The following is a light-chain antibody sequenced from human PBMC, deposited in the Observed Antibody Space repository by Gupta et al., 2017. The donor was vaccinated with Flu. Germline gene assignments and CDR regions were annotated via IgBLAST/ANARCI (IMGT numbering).Light chain of an antibody. V-gene: IGKV1-5*03. J-gene: IGKJ1*01. CDR3: QQYNSYSWT. CDR2: MAS. CDR1: QSISSW. Sequence: PSTLSASVGDRVTITCRASQSISSWLSWYQQKPGKPPKLLIYMASTLETGVPSRCDGSGSGTEFTLTISSLQPDDFATYYCQQYNSYSWTFGQGTKVEIK.